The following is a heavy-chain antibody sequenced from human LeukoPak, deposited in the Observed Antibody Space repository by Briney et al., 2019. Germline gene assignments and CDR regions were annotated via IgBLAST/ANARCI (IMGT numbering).Heavy chain of an antibody. Sequence: PGGSLRLSCAASGFSFSDYNMHWVRQAPGRGLEWMAVISYNDADSVKGRFTVSRDNSKNTLYLQMNSLRPEDTAVYYCAKVLGEYSIRSKPLDTWGQGTLVTVSS. V-gene: IGHV3-30*18. CDR2: ISYN. J-gene: IGHJ5*02. CDR1: GFSFSDYN. D-gene: IGHD6-13*01. CDR3: AKVLGEYSIRSKPLDT.